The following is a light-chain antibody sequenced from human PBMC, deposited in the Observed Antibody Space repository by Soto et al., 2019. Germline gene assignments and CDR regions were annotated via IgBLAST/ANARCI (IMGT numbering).Light chain of an antibody. CDR1: QDISNY. CDR3: QQYHNLPPFP. J-gene: IGKJ3*01. V-gene: IGKV1-33*01. CDR2: DAS. Sequence: DIQMTQSPSSLSASVGDRVTITCQASQDISNYLNWYQQKPGKAPKLLIYDASNLKAGVPSRFSGSGSGTDFTLTISSLQPEDIATYYCQQYHNLPPFPFGPGTKVDIK.